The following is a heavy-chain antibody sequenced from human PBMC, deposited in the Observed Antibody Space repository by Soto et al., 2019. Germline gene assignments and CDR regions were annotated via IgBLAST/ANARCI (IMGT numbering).Heavy chain of an antibody. D-gene: IGHD3-9*01. Sequence: QITLKESGPTLVKPTQTLTLTCTFCGISLNTSAVGVGWIRQPPGKALEWLALIYWDDDKRSSPSLKSRLTITKDTSKNHVVLTMTNMDPVDTATYYCAHLLLRIFDWLLLAYDYWGQGTLVSVSS. J-gene: IGHJ4*02. CDR3: AHLLLRIFDWLLLAYDY. CDR1: GISLNTSAVG. V-gene: IGHV2-5*02. CDR2: IYWDDDK.